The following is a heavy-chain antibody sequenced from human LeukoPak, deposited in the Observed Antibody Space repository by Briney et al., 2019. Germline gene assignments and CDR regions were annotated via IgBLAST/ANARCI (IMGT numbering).Heavy chain of an antibody. D-gene: IGHD5-18*01. CDR2: ISGSGGST. CDR1: GFTFSSYV. Sequence: PGGSLRLSCAASGFTFSSYVLTWVRQAPGKGLEWVSDISGSGGSTYYADSVKGRFTISSDNSKNTLYLQMNSLRADDTAVYYCAKGSDIFGCNAWGQGTLVTVSS. J-gene: IGHJ5*02. V-gene: IGHV3-23*01. CDR3: AKGSDIFGCNA.